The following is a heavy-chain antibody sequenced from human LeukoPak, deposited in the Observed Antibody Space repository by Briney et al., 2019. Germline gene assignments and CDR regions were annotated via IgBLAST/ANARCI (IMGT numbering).Heavy chain of an antibody. D-gene: IGHD3-3*01. CDR3: ARVIFGVVPPPHVVFDI. CDR2: INPNSGGT. Sequence: ASVKVSCKASGYTFTGYYMHWVRQAPGQGLEWMGWINPNSGGTNYAQKFQGRVTMTRDTSISTAYMELSRLRSDDTAVYYCARVIFGVVPPPHVVFDIWAKGKRVTVFS. J-gene: IGHJ3*02. CDR1: GYTFTGYY. V-gene: IGHV1-2*02.